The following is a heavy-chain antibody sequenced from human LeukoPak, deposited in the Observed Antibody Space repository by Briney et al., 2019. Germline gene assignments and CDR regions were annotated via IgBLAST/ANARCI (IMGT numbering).Heavy chain of an antibody. Sequence: KPGGSLRLSCAASGFTFSDYYMSWIRQAPGKGLEWVSYISSSGSTIYYADSVKGRFTISRDNAKNSLYLQMNSLRAEDTAVYYCASGYSKKYYYYYGMDVWGQGTTVTVSS. D-gene: IGHD5-18*01. V-gene: IGHV3-11*01. CDR2: ISSSGSTI. J-gene: IGHJ6*02. CDR1: GFTFSDYY. CDR3: ASGYSKKYYYYYGMDV.